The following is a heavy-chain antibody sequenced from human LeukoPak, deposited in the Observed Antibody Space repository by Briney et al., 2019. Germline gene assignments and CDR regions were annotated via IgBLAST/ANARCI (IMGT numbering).Heavy chain of an antibody. D-gene: IGHD4-17*01. CDR2: IIPIFDTA. CDR1: GGTFSSYA. J-gene: IGHJ4*02. V-gene: IGHV1-69*13. Sequence: GASVKVSCKASGGTFSSYAISWVRQAPGQGLEWMGGIIPIFDTANYAQKFQGRVTITADESTSTAYMELGSLRSEDTAVYYCARATFYGDYFYYFDYWGQGTLVTVSS. CDR3: ARATFYGDYFYYFDY.